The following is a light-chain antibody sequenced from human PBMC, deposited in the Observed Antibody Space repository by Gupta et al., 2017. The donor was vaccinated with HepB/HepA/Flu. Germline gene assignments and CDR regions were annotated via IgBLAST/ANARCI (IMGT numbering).Light chain of an antibody. CDR2: LGS. V-gene: IGKV2-28*01. CDR3: MRALAPIT. Sequence: DIVMTQSPLSLPVTPGEPASISCRSSHSPLHSDGNNYLEWYLQRPGQSPQLLIYLGSNRASGVPDRFSGSGSGTDFTLKISRVEAEDVGVYYGMRALAPITLGKGTRLEIK. J-gene: IGKJ5*01. CDR1: HSPLHSDGNNY.